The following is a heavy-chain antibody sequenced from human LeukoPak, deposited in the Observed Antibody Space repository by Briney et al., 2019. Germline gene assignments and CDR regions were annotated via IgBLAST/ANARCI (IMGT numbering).Heavy chain of an antibody. CDR2: IIPIFGTA. V-gene: IGHV1-69*13. J-gene: IGHJ6*02. Sequence: GASVKVSCKASGGTFSSYAISWVRQAPGQGLEWMGGIIPIFGTANYAQKFQGRVTITADESTSTAYMELSSLRSEDTAVYYCARDGRGSGYSDSYYYYGMDVWGQGTTVTVSS. CDR1: GGTFSSYA. CDR3: ARDGRGSGYSDSYYYYGMDV. D-gene: IGHD3-3*01.